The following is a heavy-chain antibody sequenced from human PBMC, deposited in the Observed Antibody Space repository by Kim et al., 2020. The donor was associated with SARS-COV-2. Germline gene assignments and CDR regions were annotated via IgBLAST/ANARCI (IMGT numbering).Heavy chain of an antibody. CDR2: IYYSGST. D-gene: IGHD6-6*01. J-gene: IGHJ5*02. Sequence: SETLSLTCTVSGGSISSYYWSWIRQPPGKGLEWIGYIYYSGSTNYNPSLKSRVTISVDTSKNQFSLKLSSVTAADTAVYYCARGIIAARPGWFDPWTQGTLVTVSS. CDR3: ARGIIAARPGWFDP. CDR1: GGSISSYY. V-gene: IGHV4-59*13.